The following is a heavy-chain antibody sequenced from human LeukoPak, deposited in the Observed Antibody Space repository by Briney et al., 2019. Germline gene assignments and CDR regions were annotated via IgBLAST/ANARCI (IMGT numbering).Heavy chain of an antibody. CDR3: ARDHPRSSWYRAFDI. D-gene: IGHD6-13*01. Sequence: SETLSLTCTVSGGSISSGGYYWSWIRQHPGTGLEWIGYIYYSGSTYYNPSLKSRVTISVDTSKNQFSLKLSSVTAADTAVYYCARDHPRSSWYRAFDIWGQGTMVTVSS. J-gene: IGHJ3*02. CDR2: IYYSGST. V-gene: IGHV4-31*03. CDR1: GGSISSGGYY.